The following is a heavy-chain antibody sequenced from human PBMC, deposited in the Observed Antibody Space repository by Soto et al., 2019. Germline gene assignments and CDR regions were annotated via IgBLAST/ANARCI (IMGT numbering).Heavy chain of an antibody. J-gene: IGHJ4*02. V-gene: IGHV2-70*01. CDR3: ARTHGNHFESSGYYYYFDY. D-gene: IGHD3-22*01. Sequence: SGPTLVNPTQTLTLTCTFSGFSLSTSGMCVSWIRQPPGKALEWLALIDWDDDKYYSTSLKTRLTISKDTSKNQVVLTMTKMDPVDTATYYCARTHGNHFESSGYYYYFDYWGQGMLVTVSS. CDR2: IDWDDDK. CDR1: GFSLSTSGMC.